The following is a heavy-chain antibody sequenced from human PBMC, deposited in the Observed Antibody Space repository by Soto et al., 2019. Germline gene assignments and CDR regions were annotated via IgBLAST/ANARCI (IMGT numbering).Heavy chain of an antibody. CDR3: ARMATSGTLSWFDP. Sequence: LKVSCKASGYTFGNNDISWVRQATGQGLEWMGWMNPNSGNTGYAQKFQGRVSMTRNTSITTAYLELSSLRSDDTAIYYCARMATSGTLSWFDPWCQGTLVTVSS. J-gene: IGHJ5*02. V-gene: IGHV1-8*01. CDR2: MNPNSGNT. CDR1: GYTFGNND.